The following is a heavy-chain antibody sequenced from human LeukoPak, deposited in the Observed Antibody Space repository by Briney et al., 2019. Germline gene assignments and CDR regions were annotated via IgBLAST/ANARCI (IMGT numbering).Heavy chain of an antibody. Sequence: SETLSLTCTVSGASVSSYYWIWIRQPAGRGLEWIGRIDASGSTNYNPSLKSRVTMSVDSSKNLFSLKGSSVTAADTAVYYCARKDGDIWGQGTMVTVSS. CDR2: IDASGST. CDR1: GASVSSYY. CDR3: ARKDGDI. J-gene: IGHJ3*02. D-gene: IGHD5-24*01. V-gene: IGHV4-4*07.